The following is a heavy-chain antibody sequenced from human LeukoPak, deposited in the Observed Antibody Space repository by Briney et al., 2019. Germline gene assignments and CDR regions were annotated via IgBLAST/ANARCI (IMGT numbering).Heavy chain of an antibody. V-gene: IGHV3-7*01. Sequence: GGSLRLSCAASGFTFSSYWMSWVRQAPGKGLEWVANIDQDGREKSFVDSVRGRFSISRDNAKNTLCLQMNSLRVEDMAVYYCARGRYLDWLPYFFDYWGQGTLVTVSS. CDR2: IDQDGREK. CDR3: ARGRYLDWLPYFFDY. CDR1: GFTFSSYW. D-gene: IGHD3-9*01. J-gene: IGHJ4*02.